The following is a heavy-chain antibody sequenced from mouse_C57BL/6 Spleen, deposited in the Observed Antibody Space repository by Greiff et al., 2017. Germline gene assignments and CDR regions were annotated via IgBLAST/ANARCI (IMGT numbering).Heavy chain of an antibody. CDR3: AREIYYSNYWYFDV. V-gene: IGHV3-6*01. CDR2: ISYDGSN. D-gene: IGHD2-5*01. J-gene: IGHJ1*03. Sequence: ESGPGLVKPSQSLSLTCSVTGYSITSGYYWNWIRQFPGNKLEWMGYISYDGSNNYNPSLKNRISITRDTSKNQFFLKLNSVTTEDTATYYCAREIYYSNYWYFDVWGTGTTVTVSS. CDR1: GYSITSGYY.